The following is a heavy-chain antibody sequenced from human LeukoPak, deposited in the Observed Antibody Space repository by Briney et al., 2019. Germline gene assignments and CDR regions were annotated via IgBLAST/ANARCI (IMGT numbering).Heavy chain of an antibody. CDR2: INHSGST. CDR3: ARAYFVDRRWFDP. V-gene: IGHV4-34*01. J-gene: IGHJ5*02. Sequence: SETLSLTCAVYGGSFSGYYWSWIRQPPGKGLEWIGEINHSGSTNYNPSLKSRVTISVGTSKNQFSLKLSSVTAADTAVYYCARAYFVDRRWFDPWGQGTLVTVSS. CDR1: GGSFSGYY. D-gene: IGHD3-10*01.